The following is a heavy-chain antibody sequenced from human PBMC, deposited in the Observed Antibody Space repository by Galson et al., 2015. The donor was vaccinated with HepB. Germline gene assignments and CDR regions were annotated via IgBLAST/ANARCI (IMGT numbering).Heavy chain of an antibody. Sequence: SLRLSCAASGFTFSSYAMSWVRQAPGKGLEWVSAISGSGGSTYYADSVKGRSTISRDNSKNTLYLQMNSLRAEDTAVYYCAKDLIAAAGTGIDYWGQGTLVTVSS. CDR3: AKDLIAAAGTGIDY. CDR1: GFTFSSYA. D-gene: IGHD6-13*01. J-gene: IGHJ4*02. CDR2: ISGSGGST. V-gene: IGHV3-23*01.